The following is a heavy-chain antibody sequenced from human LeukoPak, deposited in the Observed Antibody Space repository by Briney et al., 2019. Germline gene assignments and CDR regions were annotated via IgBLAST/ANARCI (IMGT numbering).Heavy chain of an antibody. Sequence: GGSLRLSCAASGFTFSSFWMSWVHQAPGKGLEWVANIKEDGREKYYVDSVKGRFTVSRDNAKNSLYLQMNSLRAEDTAVYYCARDHYFAEDYWGQGTLVTVSS. CDR1: GFTFSSFW. D-gene: IGHD3-9*01. J-gene: IGHJ4*02. CDR3: ARDHYFAEDY. V-gene: IGHV3-7*03. CDR2: IKEDGREK.